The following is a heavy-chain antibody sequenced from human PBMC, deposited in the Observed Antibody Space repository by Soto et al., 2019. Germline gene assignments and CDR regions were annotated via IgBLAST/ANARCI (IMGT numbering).Heavy chain of an antibody. D-gene: IGHD3-16*01. CDR3: ARDGDVNTGFGKDY. V-gene: IGHV3-33*01. CDR2: IWHDGGNK. Sequence: GESLKISCAASGFTFSSYGMHWVRQAPGKGLKWVAFIWHDGGNKFYAESVKGRFTISRDNSKNTLYLQMTSLSAEDTAMYYCARDGDVNTGFGKDYWGQGTLVTVSS. CDR1: GFTFSSYG. J-gene: IGHJ4*02.